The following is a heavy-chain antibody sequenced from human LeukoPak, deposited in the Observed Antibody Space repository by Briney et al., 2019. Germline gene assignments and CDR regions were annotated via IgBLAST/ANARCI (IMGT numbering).Heavy chain of an antibody. D-gene: IGHD3-10*01. J-gene: IGHJ4*02. CDR2: INPSGGST. CDR1: GYTFTSYF. CDR3: AIPYYYDSGSYSDY. V-gene: IGHV1-46*01. Sequence: ASVKVSCKASGYTFTSYFMHWVRQAPGRGLEWMGIINPSGGSTSYAQKFQGRATLTMDTSTSTVYMELSSLRSEDTALYYCAIPYYYDSGSYSDYWGQGTLVTVSS.